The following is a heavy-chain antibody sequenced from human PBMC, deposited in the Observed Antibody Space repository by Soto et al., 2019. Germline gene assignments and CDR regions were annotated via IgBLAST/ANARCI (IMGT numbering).Heavy chain of an antibody. Sequence: GASVKVSCKASGYTFTTYDISWVRQAPGQGLEWMERISTYNGNTNYPQSLQGRLTMTTDTSTTTAYMELRSLRSDDTAVYYCARDPYHVLMVNAPNLYGMDVWGQGTTVTVSS. D-gene: IGHD2-8*01. V-gene: IGHV1-18*01. CDR1: GYTFTTYD. CDR2: ISTYNGNT. CDR3: ARDPYHVLMVNAPNLYGMDV. J-gene: IGHJ6*02.